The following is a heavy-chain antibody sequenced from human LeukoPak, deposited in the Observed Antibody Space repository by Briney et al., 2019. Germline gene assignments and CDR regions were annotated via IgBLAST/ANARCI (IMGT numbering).Heavy chain of an antibody. CDR2: IWYDGSNK. CDR1: GFTFSSYG. D-gene: IGHD3-3*01. Sequence: PGGSLRLSCAASGFTFSSYGMHWVRQAPGKGLEWVAVIWYDGSNKYYADSVKGRFTISRDNSKNTLHLQMNSLRAEDTAVYYCARSRSGYSEVADWGQGTLVTVSS. CDR3: ARSRSGYSEVAD. J-gene: IGHJ4*02. V-gene: IGHV3-33*01.